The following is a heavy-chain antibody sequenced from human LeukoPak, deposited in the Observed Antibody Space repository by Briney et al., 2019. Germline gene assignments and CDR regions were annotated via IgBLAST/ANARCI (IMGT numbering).Heavy chain of an antibody. CDR1: GFTFSSYG. CDR3: AIMHGYYDGSGYWVQ. D-gene: IGHD3-22*01. CDR2: ITPNADRT. V-gene: IGHV3-23*01. Sequence: GGSQRLSCAASGFTFSSYGMSWVRQAPGKGLEWVSFITPNADRTSYAGSVEGRFTISGDNPRNTLYMQMNSLRDEDTAIYYCAIMHGYYDGSGYWVQWGQGTLVTVSS. J-gene: IGHJ1*01.